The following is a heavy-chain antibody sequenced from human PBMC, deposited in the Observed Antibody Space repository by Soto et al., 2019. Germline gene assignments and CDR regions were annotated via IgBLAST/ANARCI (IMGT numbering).Heavy chain of an antibody. CDR1: GASINSGDYY. J-gene: IGHJ4*02. D-gene: IGHD5-12*01. CDR3: SSLPDGYTSGLDY. V-gene: IGHV4-30-4*01. Sequence: QVQLQESGPGLVKPSQTLSLSCTVSGASINSGDYYWSWIRQPPGKGLEWIGYIYYTGNTVFNPSLKSRVSISVDTPKNQCSLRLNSVTAADTAVYYCSSLPDGYTSGLDYWGPGTLVTVSS. CDR2: IYYTGNT.